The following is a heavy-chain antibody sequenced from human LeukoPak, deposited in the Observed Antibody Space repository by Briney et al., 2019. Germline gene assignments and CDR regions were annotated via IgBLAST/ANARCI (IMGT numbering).Heavy chain of an antibody. CDR3: ASTYCSSTSCYLPGDWFDP. J-gene: IGHJ5*02. V-gene: IGHV1-2*06. CDR1: GGTFSNYA. Sequence: ASVKVSCKASGGTFSNYAISWVRQAPGHGLEWMGRINPNSGGTNYAQKFQGRVTMTRDTSISTAYMELSRLRSDDTAVYYCASTYCSSTSCYLPGDWFDPWGQGTLVTVSS. D-gene: IGHD2-2*01. CDR2: INPNSGGT.